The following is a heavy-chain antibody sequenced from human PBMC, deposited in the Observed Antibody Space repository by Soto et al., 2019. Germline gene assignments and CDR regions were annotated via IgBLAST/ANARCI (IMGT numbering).Heavy chain of an antibody. D-gene: IGHD1-26*01. J-gene: IGHJ4*02. V-gene: IGHV3-7*01. Sequence: DSGGGLVQPGESLRLSCAASGFTFSSYWMTWVRQAPGKGLEWVANIKQDGSEKYYVDSVRGRFTMSRDNAKNSLYLQMNSLRAEDTAVYYCARVVGATQMDFDYWGQGTLVTVSS. CDR1: GFTFSSYW. CDR2: IKQDGSEK. CDR3: ARVVGATQMDFDY.